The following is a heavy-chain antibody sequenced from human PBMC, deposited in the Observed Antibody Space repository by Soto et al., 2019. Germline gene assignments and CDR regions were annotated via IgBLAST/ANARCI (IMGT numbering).Heavy chain of an antibody. CDR2: INWNGGST. J-gene: IGHJ5*02. CDR1: GFTFDDYG. D-gene: IGHD6-19*01. CDR3: TADRRAEAPKWFDP. Sequence: PGGSLRLSCAASGFTFDDYGMSWVRQAPGKGLEWVSGINWNGGSTGYADSVKGRFTISRDNAKNSLYLQMNSLRAEDTALYYCTADRRAEAPKWFDPWGQGTLVTVSS. V-gene: IGHV3-20*04.